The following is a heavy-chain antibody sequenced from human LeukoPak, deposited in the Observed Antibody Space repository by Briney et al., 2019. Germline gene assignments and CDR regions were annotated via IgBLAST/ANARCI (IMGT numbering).Heavy chain of an antibody. J-gene: IGHJ4*02. CDR2: INAGNGNT. Sequence: ASVKVSCTASGYTFTTYAMHWVRQAPGQRLEWMGWINAGNGNTKYSQKFQARVTITRDTSASTAYMELSSLRSEDTAVYYCARDPIGSRWPYYFDYWGQGTLVTVSS. V-gene: IGHV1-3*01. CDR3: ARDPIGSRWPYYFDY. CDR1: GYTFTTYA. D-gene: IGHD6-13*01.